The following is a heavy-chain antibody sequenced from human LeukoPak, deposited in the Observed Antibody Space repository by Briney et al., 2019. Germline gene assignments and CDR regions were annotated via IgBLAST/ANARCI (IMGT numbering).Heavy chain of an antibody. D-gene: IGHD3-22*01. CDR1: GFTFSSYS. V-gene: IGHV3-48*01. J-gene: IGHJ4*02. Sequence: GGSLRLSCAASGFTFSSYSMNWVRQAPGKGLEWVSYISSSSSTVYYADSVKGRFTISRDNAKNLLYLQMNSLRAEDTAVYYCARAYDSGDPFGYWGQGTLVTVSS. CDR2: ISSSSSTV. CDR3: ARAYDSGDPFGY.